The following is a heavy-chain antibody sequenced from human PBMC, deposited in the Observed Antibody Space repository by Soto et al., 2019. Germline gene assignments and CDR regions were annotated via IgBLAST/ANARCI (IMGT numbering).Heavy chain of an antibody. CDR3: ERDAVVVPAAIPAGMDV. D-gene: IGHD2-2*02. CDR1: GYTFTGYY. V-gene: IGHV1-2*04. CDR2: INPNSGGT. Sequence: GASVKVSCKASGYTFTGYYMHWVRQAPGQGLEWMGWINPNSGGTNYAQKFQGWVTMTRDTSISTAYMELSSLRSEDTAVYYCERDAVVVPAAIPAGMDVWGQGTTVTVSS. J-gene: IGHJ6*02.